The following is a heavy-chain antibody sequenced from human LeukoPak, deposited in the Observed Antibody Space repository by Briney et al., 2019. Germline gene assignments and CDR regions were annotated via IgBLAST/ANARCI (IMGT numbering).Heavy chain of an antibody. CDR3: ARDLPEPQLAHYYYYGMDV. CDR1: GGSISSSSYY. Sequence: PSETLSLTCTVSGGSISSSSYYWGWIRQPPGKGLEWIGSIYYSGSTYYNPSLKSRVTISVDTSKNQFSLKLSSVTAADTAVYYCARDLPEPQLAHYYYYGMDVWGQGTTVTVSS. V-gene: IGHV4-39*07. D-gene: IGHD6-13*01. J-gene: IGHJ6*02. CDR2: IYYSGST.